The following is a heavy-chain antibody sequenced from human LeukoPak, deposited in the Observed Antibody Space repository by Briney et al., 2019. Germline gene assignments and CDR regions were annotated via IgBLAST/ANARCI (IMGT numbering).Heavy chain of an antibody. Sequence: PGRSLRLSCAASGFPFSSFAMHWVRQASGKGLEWVALISYDGSNEYYSDSVKGRFTISRDNSKNTLDLQMNSLRAEDTAVYYCARDGNSGYNSDYYYGMDVWGKGTTVTVSS. V-gene: IGHV3-30*04. J-gene: IGHJ6*04. CDR2: ISYDGSNE. CDR3: ARDGNSGYNSDYYYGMDV. CDR1: GFPFSSFA. D-gene: IGHD5-12*01.